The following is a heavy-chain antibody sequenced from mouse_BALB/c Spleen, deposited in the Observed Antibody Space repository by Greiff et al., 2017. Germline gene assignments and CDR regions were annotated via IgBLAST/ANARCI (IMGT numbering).Heavy chain of an antibody. J-gene: IGHJ4*01. D-gene: IGHD1-1*01. CDR1: GYSITSDYA. Sequence: EVQLVESGPGLVKPSQSLSLTCTVTGYSITSDYAWNWIRQFPGNKLEWMGYISYSGSTSYNPSLKSRISITRDTSKNQFFLQLNSVTTEDTATYYCARRSPNTTVMDYWGQGTSVTVSS. CDR3: ARRSPNTTVMDY. CDR2: ISYSGST. V-gene: IGHV3-2*02.